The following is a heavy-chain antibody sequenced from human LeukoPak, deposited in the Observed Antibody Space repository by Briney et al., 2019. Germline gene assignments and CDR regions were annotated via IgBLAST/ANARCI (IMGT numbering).Heavy chain of an antibody. Sequence: GGSLRLSCAASGFTFSSYAMSWVRQAPGKGLEWVSAISGGGDNTYYADSVKGRFTISRDNSKNTLYLQMNNLRAEDTAVYYCATSPTFDPWGQGTLVTVSS. J-gene: IGHJ5*02. CDR2: ISGGGDNT. V-gene: IGHV3-23*01. CDR1: GFTFSSYA. CDR3: ATSPTFDP.